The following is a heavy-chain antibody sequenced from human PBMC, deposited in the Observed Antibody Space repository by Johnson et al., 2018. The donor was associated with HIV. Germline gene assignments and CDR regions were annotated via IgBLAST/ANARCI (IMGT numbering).Heavy chain of an antibody. J-gene: IGHJ3*01. CDR3: ARSGPNWAFDF. CDR1: GFTFSSYG. Sequence: QVQLVESGGGVVQPGRSLRLSCAASGFTFSSYGMHWVRKAPGKGLEWVAVISYDGSNKFYADSVKGRFTISRDNSKNTLYLQMNSLRAEDTAVYYCARSGPNWAFDFWGQGTMVTVSS. D-gene: IGHD1-1*01. CDR2: ISYDGSNK. V-gene: IGHV3-33*05.